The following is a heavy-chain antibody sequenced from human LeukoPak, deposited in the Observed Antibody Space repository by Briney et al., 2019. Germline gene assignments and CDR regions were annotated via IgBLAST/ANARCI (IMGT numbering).Heavy chain of an antibody. Sequence: PSETLSLTCTVSGGSISSYYWSWIRQPPGEGLEWIGYIYYSGSTNYNPSLKSRVTISVDTSKNQFSLKLSSVTAADTAVYYCARKVRVGGRDHRRWFDPWGQGTLVTVSS. CDR3: ARKVRVGGRDHRRWFDP. J-gene: IGHJ5*02. V-gene: IGHV4-59*08. CDR2: IYYSGST. CDR1: GGSISSYY. D-gene: IGHD2-15*01.